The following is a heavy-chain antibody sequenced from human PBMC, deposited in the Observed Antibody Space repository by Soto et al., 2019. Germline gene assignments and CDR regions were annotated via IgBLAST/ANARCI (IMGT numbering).Heavy chain of an antibody. D-gene: IGHD3-10*01. J-gene: IGHJ4*02. Sequence: EVQLVESGGGLIQPGGSLRLSCAVSGFTVSNNYMSWVRQAPGKGLEGVSVIYSGGYTAYGDSVKGRFTISRDNSNNTIFLKMKSRGPDDPAVYYCATRAGGGGYWGQGTLVTVSS. CDR3: ATRAGGGGY. V-gene: IGHV3-53*01. CDR1: GFTVSNNY. CDR2: IYSGGYT.